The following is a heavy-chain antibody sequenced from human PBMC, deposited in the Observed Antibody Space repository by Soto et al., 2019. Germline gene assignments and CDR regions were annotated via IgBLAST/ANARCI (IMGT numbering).Heavy chain of an antibody. Sequence: EVQLVESGGGLVQPGGSLRLSCAATGFTFSTYWMHWVRQGPGKGLVWVSRISTDGSSTTYADSVKGRFTISRDNAKNTLYLQMNSLSAEDTAVYYCARATGSNHPFDYWGQGSLVTFSS. CDR3: ARATGSNHPFDY. CDR1: GFTFSTYW. CDR2: ISTDGSST. D-gene: IGHD2-2*01. V-gene: IGHV3-74*01. J-gene: IGHJ4*02.